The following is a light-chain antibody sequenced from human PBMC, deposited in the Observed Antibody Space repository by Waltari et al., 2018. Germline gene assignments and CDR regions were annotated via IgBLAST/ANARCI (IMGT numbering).Light chain of an antibody. CDR2: TAS. CDR1: QGINTY. Sequence: DIQLTQSPSFLSASVGDRVTITCRASQGINTYLAWYQQKPGKAPKVLIYTASTLHTGVPSRFSGSWSGTEFTLTISSLQPEDFATYYCQQLNSYPITFGHGTRLEIK. V-gene: IGKV1-9*01. J-gene: IGKJ5*01. CDR3: QQLNSYPIT.